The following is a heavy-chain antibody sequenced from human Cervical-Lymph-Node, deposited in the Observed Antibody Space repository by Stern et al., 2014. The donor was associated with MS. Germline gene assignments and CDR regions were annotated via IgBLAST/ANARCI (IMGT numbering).Heavy chain of an antibody. J-gene: IGHJ3*02. CDR1: GGTFISYA. CDR2: VIPIIGTA. Sequence: VQLVQSGAEVKKPGSSAKVSCQASGGTFISYAFSWVRQAPGQGPAWLGGVIPIIGTANYAQKFQGRVTITADDSIKTVFMEVSSLRSEDTAVYYCARDQRHYGSGHYAFDIWGQGTTVTVSA. V-gene: IGHV1-69*01. CDR3: ARDQRHYGSGHYAFDI. D-gene: IGHD3-10*01.